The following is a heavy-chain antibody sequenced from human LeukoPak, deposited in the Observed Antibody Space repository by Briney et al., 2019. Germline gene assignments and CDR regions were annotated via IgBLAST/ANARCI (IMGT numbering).Heavy chain of an antibody. CDR2: LYWNDDK. J-gene: IGHJ4*02. CDR1: GFSLSTSGVS. D-gene: IGHD5-24*01. Sequence: SGPTLVKPTPTLTLTCTFSGFSLSTSGVSVGWIRQPPGMALESLALLYWNDDKRFSPSLKSWLTSTKDTYKNQMVLTMTNMNPVDTATYYCAHRPRDGYVEQINYFDSWGQGTLVTVSS. CDR3: AHRPRDGYVEQINYFDS. V-gene: IGHV2-5*01.